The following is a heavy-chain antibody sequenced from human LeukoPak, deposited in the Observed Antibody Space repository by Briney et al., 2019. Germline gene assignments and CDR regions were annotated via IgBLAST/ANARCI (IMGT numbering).Heavy chain of an antibody. CDR2: IKSKTDGGTT. J-gene: IGHJ4*02. CDR3: TTAPYSSSSDY. CDR1: GFTFSNAW. D-gene: IGHD6-6*01. V-gene: IGHV3-15*01. Sequence: PGGSLRLSCAASGFTFSNAWMSWVRQAPGKGLEWVGRIKSKTDGGTTDYAAPVKGRFTISRDDSKNTLYLQMNSQKTEDTAVYYCTTAPYSSSSDYWGQGTLVTVSS.